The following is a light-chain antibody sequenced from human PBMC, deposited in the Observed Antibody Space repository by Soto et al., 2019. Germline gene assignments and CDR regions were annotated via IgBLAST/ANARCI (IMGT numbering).Light chain of an antibody. J-gene: IGLJ2*01. CDR3: SSYAASNNLGV. CDR1: SSDVGGYNY. Sequence: QSALTQPASVSGSPGQSITISCTGTSSDVGGYNYVSWYQQHPGKAPKLMIYDVSNRPSGVPDRFSGSKSGNTASLTVSGLQAEDEADYYCSSYAASNNLGVFGGGTQLTVL. V-gene: IGLV2-8*01. CDR2: DVS.